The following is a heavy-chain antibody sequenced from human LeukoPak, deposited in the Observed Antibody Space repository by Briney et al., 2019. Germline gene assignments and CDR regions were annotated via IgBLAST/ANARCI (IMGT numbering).Heavy chain of an antibody. V-gene: IGHV4-59*01. CDR1: GGSISSYY. CDR2: IYYSGST. D-gene: IGHD3-22*01. J-gene: IGHJ4*02. CDR3: ARAQYYYDSSGYYPYYFDY. Sequence: SETLSLTCTVSGGSISSYYWSWIRQPPGKGLEWIGYIYYSGSTNYNPSLKSRVTVSVDTSKNQFSLKLSSVTAADTAVYHCARAQYYYDSSGYYPYYFDYWGQGTLVTVSS.